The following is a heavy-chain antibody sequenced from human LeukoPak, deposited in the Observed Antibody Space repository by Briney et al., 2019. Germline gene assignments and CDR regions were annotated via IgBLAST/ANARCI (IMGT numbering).Heavy chain of an antibody. V-gene: IGHV3-13*05. CDR1: GFTFSSYD. D-gene: IGHD2/OR15-2a*01. Sequence: GGSLRLSCAASGFTFSSYDMHWVRQVTGKGLEWVSAIGTAGDPSYPGSVKGRFTISREIAKNSLYLQMNSLRDDDTAVYYCAKDYFGSLEYWGQGTLVTVSS. CDR2: IGTAGDP. J-gene: IGHJ4*02. CDR3: AKDYFGSLEY.